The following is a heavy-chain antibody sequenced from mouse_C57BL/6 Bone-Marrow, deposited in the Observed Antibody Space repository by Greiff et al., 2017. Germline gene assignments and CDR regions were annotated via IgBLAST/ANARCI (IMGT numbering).Heavy chain of an antibody. CDR3: ARLLTGTYWYFDG. D-gene: IGHD4-1*01. J-gene: IGHJ1*03. CDR1: GYTFTSYW. Sequence: VQLQQPGTELVKPGASVKLSCKASGYTFTSYWMHWVKQRPGQGLEWIGNINPSNGGTNYNEKFKSKATLTVDKSSSTAYMQLSSLTSEDSAVYYCARLLTGTYWYFDGWGTGTTGTVSS. CDR2: INPSNGGT. V-gene: IGHV1-53*01.